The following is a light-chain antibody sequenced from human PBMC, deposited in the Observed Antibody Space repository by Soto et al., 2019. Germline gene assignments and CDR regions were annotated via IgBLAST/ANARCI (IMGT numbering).Light chain of an antibody. CDR1: QSVSSNY. CDR3: QQYGTSPPLT. CDR2: GAS. J-gene: IGKJ4*01. V-gene: IGKV3-20*01. Sequence: EIVSTQSPGTLSLSPGERATLSCRASQSVSSNYLAWYQQKPGQAPRLLIYGASSRATGIPDRFSGSGSATDFTLTISRLEPEDFAVYYCQQYGTSPPLTFGGGTKVEI.